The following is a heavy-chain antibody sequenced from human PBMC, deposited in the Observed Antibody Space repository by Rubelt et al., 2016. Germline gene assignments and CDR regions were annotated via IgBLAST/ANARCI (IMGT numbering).Heavy chain of an antibody. D-gene: IGHD1-26*01. CDR2: IYPGDSDT. Sequence: EVQLVQSGAEVKKPGESLKISCKGSGCSFTSYWIGWVRQMPGKGLEWMGLIYPGDSDTSNSPALQGRVTNSADKPISTAYLQWSSLKASDTAMYYCARHGQVQSGDAFDIWGQGTMVTVSS. V-gene: IGHV5-51*01. CDR3: ARHGQVQSGDAFDI. CDR1: GCSFTSYW. J-gene: IGHJ3*02.